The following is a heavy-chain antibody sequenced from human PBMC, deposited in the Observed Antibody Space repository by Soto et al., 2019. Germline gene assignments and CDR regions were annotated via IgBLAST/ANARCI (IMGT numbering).Heavy chain of an antibody. V-gene: IGHV3-15*07. CDR1: GFTFSNAW. D-gene: IGHD3-22*01. CDR3: TTDPSTPDYYDSSGYLKGGY. J-gene: IGHJ4*02. CDR2: IKSKTDGGTT. Sequence: EVQLVESGGGLVKPGGSLRLSCAASGFTFSNAWMNWVRQAPGKGLEWVGRIKSKTDGGTTDYAAPVKGRFTISREDSKNTLYLQMNSLKTEDTAVYYCTTDPSTPDYYDSSGYLKGGYWGQGTLVTVSS.